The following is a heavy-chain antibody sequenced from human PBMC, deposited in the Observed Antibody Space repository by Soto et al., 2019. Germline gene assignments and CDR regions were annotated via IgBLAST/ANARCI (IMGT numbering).Heavy chain of an antibody. CDR3: ARHNDFWSGYYNWLDP. Sequence: SVKVSCKASGGTFSSYAISWVRQAPGQGLEWMGGIIPIFGTANYAQKFQGRVTITADESTSTAYMELSSLRSEDTAVYYCARHNDFWSGYYNWLDPWGQGTLVTVSS. CDR1: GGTFSSYA. J-gene: IGHJ5*02. V-gene: IGHV1-69*13. D-gene: IGHD3-3*01. CDR2: IIPIFGTA.